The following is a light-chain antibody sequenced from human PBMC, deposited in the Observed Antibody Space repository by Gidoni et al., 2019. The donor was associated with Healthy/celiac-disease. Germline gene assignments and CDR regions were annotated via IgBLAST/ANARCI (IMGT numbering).Light chain of an antibody. J-gene: IGKJ3*01. Sequence: IVLTPSPGTLSLSPGERATLSCRASQSVSSSYLAWYQQKPGQAPRLLIYGASSRATGIPDRFSGSGSGTDFTLTISRLEPEDFAVYYCQQYGSSPLFTFGPGTKVEIK. V-gene: IGKV3-20*01. CDR1: QSVSSSY. CDR3: QQYGSSPLFT. CDR2: GAS.